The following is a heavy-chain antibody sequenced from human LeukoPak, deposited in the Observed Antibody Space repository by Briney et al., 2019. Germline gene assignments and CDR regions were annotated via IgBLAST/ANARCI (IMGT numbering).Heavy chain of an antibody. Sequence: SQTLSLACAVAAASIARYYWSWIRPPAGKGLEWVGRIYSNGTTFYNPSLKSRVTMSVDTSKNEVSLKLNSVTAADTAVYYCARDPGSYLYYYMDVWGKGTTVTVSS. CDR2: IYSNGTT. CDR1: AASIARYY. CDR3: ARDPGSYLYYYMDV. D-gene: IGHD2-15*01. V-gene: IGHV4-4*07. J-gene: IGHJ6*03.